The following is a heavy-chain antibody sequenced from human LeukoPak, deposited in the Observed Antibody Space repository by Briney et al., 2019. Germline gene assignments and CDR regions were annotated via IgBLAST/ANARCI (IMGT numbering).Heavy chain of an antibody. Sequence: SVKVSCKASGGTFSSYAISWVRQAPGQGLEWMGRIIPIFGTANYARKFQGRVTITADKSTSTAYMELSSLRSEDTAVYYCARGSGRVLIQLWLEAFDIWGQGTMVTVSS. J-gene: IGHJ3*02. D-gene: IGHD5-18*01. CDR2: IIPIFGTA. CDR1: GGTFSSYA. CDR3: ARGSGRVLIQLWLEAFDI. V-gene: IGHV1-69*06.